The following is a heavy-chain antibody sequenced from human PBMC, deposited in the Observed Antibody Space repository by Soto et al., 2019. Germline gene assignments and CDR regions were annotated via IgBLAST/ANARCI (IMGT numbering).Heavy chain of an antibody. V-gene: IGHV1-2*02. CDR1: GYTVTGYY. Sequence: ASVKVSCNASGYTVTGYYMHWVRQAPGQGLEWMGWINPNIGGTNYAQNFQGRVTMTRDTSISTAYMELSRLRSDDTAVYYCARDQLSLGQGRAASEYSQHWGQGKMVTVSP. J-gene: IGHJ1*01. CDR2: INPNIGGT. D-gene: IGHD7-27*01. CDR3: ARDQLSLGQGRAASEYSQH.